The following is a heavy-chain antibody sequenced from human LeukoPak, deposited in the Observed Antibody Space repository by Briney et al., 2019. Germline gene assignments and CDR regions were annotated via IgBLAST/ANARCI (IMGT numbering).Heavy chain of an antibody. V-gene: IGHV3-33*01. CDR3: ARGGSWDSIAFDI. Sequence: PGGSLRLSCAASGFTFSSYGMHWVRQAPGKGLEWVAVIWYDGSNKYYADSVKGRFTISRDNSKNTLYLQMNSLRAEDTAVYYCARGGSWDSIAFDIWGQGTMVTVSS. J-gene: IGHJ3*02. D-gene: IGHD3-22*01. CDR1: GFTFSSYG. CDR2: IWYDGSNK.